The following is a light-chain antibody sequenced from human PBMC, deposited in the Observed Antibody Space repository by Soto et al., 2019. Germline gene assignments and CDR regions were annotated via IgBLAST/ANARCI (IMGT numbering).Light chain of an antibody. J-gene: IGKJ5*01. CDR2: AAS. CDR1: QSIVTY. Sequence: DIQMTQSPSSLSASLGDRVTISCRASQSIVTYLNWYLQKPGKAPKLLIYAASNLRSGVPSRFSGSGSGTDFTLTISSLQPEDFATYFCQQTYTTPITFGQGTRLQI. CDR3: QQTYTTPIT. V-gene: IGKV1-39*01.